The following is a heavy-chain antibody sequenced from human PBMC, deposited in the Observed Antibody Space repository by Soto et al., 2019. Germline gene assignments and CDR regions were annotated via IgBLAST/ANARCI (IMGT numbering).Heavy chain of an antibody. Sequence: VQLLESGGGLAQPGGSLRLSCAAAGFAFSSHPMSWVRQAPEKGLEWVSGISDSGGITYNADSVNGRFTISRDNSKNTLYLQVNSLRAEYTAVYYWERRSIGSSRAFDIWGQGTMVTVSS. CDR2: ISDSGGIT. V-gene: IGHV3-23*01. CDR1: GFAFSSHP. J-gene: IGHJ3*02. CDR3: ERRSIGSSRAFDI. D-gene: IGHD6-6*01.